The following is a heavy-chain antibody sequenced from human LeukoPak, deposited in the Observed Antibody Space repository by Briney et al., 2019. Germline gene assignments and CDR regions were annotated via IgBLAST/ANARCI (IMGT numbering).Heavy chain of an antibody. V-gene: IGHV3-21*01. D-gene: IGHD5-24*01. CDR1: GFTFSSYS. J-gene: IGHJ4*02. CDR2: ISSSSSYI. CDR3: AREAGEMAPRFDY. Sequence: GGSLRLSCAASGFTFSSYSMNWVRQAPGKGLEWVSSISSSSSYIYYADSVKGRFTISRDNAKNSLYLQMNSLRAEDTAVYHCAREAGEMAPRFDYWGQGTLVTVSS.